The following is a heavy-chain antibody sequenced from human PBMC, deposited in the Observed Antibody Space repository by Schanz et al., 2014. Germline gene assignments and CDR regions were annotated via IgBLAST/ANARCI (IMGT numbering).Heavy chain of an antibody. D-gene: IGHD5-12*01. V-gene: IGHV3-48*01. J-gene: IGHJ4*02. CDR1: GFTFFGSFA. CDR2: ISSSGTSI. Sequence: EVQLLESGGGLVQPGGSLRLSCVASGFTFFGSFAMNWVRQTPGKGLEWVSFISSSGTSIYYADSVKGRFTISRDNAKNSLYLQMNSLRAEDTAVYYCARSRGFDSIFDFWGRGTLVTVSS. CDR3: ARSRGFDSIFDF.